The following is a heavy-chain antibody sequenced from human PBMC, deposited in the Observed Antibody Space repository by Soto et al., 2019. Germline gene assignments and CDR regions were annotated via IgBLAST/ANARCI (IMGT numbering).Heavy chain of an antibody. CDR3: IVDVTNGNVYVPIDY. Sequence: GGSMRHSSVVSELTISSAWMIWIRQNPGEGLEWVGLIKSKVDGGTTDYAAPVKGRFSISRDDSKNTLYLQMNSLKAEDTAVYYCIVDVTNGNVYVPIDYWGQGTLVTVSS. D-gene: IGHD2-15*01. CDR2: IKSKVDGGTT. CDR1: ELTISSAW. V-gene: IGHV3-15*01. J-gene: IGHJ4*02.